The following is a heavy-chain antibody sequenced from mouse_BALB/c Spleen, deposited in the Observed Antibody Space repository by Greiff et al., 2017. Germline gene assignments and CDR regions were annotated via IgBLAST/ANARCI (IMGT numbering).Heavy chain of an antibody. CDR3: ARRNWDY. Sequence: VQGVESGPELVKPGASVKMSCKASGYTFTSYYIHWVKQRPGQGLEWIGWIYPGDGSTKYNEKFKGKTTLTADKSSSTAYMLLSSLTSEDSAIYFCARRNWDYWGQGTSVTVSS. V-gene: IGHV1S56*01. CDR1: GYTFTSYY. D-gene: IGHD2-1*01. CDR2: IYPGDGST. J-gene: IGHJ4*01.